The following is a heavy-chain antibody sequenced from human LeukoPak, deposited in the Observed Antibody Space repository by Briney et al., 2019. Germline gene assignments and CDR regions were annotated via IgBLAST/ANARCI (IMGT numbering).Heavy chain of an antibody. J-gene: IGHJ4*02. CDR1: GFTVSSNY. CDR3: AKGTGYSYAFFDY. D-gene: IGHD5-18*01. V-gene: IGHV3-53*01. CDR2: IYSGGST. Sequence: GGSLRLSCAASGFTVSSNYMSWVRQAPGKGLEWVSVIYSGGSTYYADSVKGRFTISRDNSKTTLYLQMNSLRAEDTAVYYCAKGTGYSYAFFDYWGQGTLVTVSS.